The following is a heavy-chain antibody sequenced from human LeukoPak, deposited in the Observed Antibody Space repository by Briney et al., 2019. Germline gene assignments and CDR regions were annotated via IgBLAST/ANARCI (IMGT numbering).Heavy chain of an antibody. CDR1: GFTFSSYS. CDR2: ISGSGGST. V-gene: IGHV3-21*01. J-gene: IGHJ4*02. Sequence: GGSLRLSCAASGFTFSSYSMNWVRQAPGKGLEWVSAISGSGGSTYYADSVKGRFTISRDNAKNSLYLQMNSLRAEDTAVYYCAKSSWYSPEGHYGFDYWGQGTLVTVSS. CDR3: AKSSWYSPEGHYGFDY. D-gene: IGHD6-13*01.